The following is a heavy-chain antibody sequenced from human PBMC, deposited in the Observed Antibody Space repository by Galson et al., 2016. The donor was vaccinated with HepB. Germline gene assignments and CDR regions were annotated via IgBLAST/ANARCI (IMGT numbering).Heavy chain of an antibody. CDR2: IFPIFGTA. CDR1: GGTLSSYG. Sequence: SVKVSCKASGGTLSSYGISWVRQAPGQGLEWMGGIFPIFGTANYAQNFQDRVTITADESTTTAFMELGSLGCEATAVYYCARMRESSDSDKPTYYFDYWGQGTLVTVSS. J-gene: IGHJ4*02. D-gene: IGHD6-19*01. CDR3: ARMRESSDSDKPTYYFDY. V-gene: IGHV1-69*13.